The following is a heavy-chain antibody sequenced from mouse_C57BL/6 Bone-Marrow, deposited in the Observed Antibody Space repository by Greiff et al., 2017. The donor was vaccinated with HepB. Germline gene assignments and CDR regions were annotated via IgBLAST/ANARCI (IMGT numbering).Heavy chain of an antibody. CDR1: GYAFSSSW. Sequence: QVQLQHSGPELVKPGASVKISCKASGYAFSSSWMNWVKQRPGKGLEWIGRIYPGDGDTNYNGKFKGKATLTADKSSSTAYMQLSRLTSEDSAVYFCARSWLLPYSNWYFDVWGTGTTVTVSS. D-gene: IGHD2-3*01. CDR3: ARSWLLPYSNWYFDV. J-gene: IGHJ1*03. V-gene: IGHV1-82*01. CDR2: IYPGDGDT.